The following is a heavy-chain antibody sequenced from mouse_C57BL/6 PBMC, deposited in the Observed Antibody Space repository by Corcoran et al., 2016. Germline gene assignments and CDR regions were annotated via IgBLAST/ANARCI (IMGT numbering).Heavy chain of an antibody. CDR3: ARGEGTGYWAVDY. CDR2: IYPGSGNT. D-gene: IGHD2-13*01. J-gene: IGHJ4*01. CDR1: GYTFTDYY. V-gene: IGHV1-76*01. Sequence: QVQLEQSGAELVRPGASVKLSCKASGYTFTDYYINWVQQRPGQGVEWIARIYPGSGNTYYNEKFKGKATLTAEKSSSTAYMQLSSLTSEDSAVDFCARGEGTGYWAVDYWGQGTAFTVSS.